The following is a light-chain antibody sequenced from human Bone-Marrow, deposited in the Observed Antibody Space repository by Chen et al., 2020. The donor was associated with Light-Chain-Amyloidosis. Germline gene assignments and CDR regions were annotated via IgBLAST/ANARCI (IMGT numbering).Light chain of an antibody. Sequence: QSLLTQPPSASGTPGQRVTISCSGSRSNIGSNTVNWYQQFPGTAPKVLIYSHTQRPSGVPARFSGSKSGTSASLAISGLQSDDEADYYCAAWDDSLNGWVFGGGTKLTVL. V-gene: IGLV1-44*01. J-gene: IGLJ3*02. CDR1: RSNIGSNT. CDR2: SHT. CDR3: AAWDDSLNGWV.